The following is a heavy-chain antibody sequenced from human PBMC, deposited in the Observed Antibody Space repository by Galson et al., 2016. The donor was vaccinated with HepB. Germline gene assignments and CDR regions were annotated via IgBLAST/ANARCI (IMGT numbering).Heavy chain of an antibody. Sequence: SLRLSCAASGITFTNAWMTWVRQAPGKGLEWVGRIKSEVDGVTTNYAAPVKGRFTISRDHSKNMVYLEMNSLRVEDTAFYYCAKDYFTGYDCTVDGHYFDYWGQGMLVTVSS. CDR3: AKDYFTGYDCTVDGHYFDY. CDR1: GITFTNAW. J-gene: IGHJ4*02. V-gene: IGHV3-15*01. CDR2: IKSEVDGVTT. D-gene: IGHD3-9*01.